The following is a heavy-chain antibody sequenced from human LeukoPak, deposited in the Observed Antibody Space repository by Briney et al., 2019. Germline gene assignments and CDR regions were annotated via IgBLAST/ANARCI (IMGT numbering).Heavy chain of an antibody. CDR1: GYTFTSYG. CDR2: INPNSGGT. V-gene: IGHV1-2*02. J-gene: IGHJ4*02. Sequence: ASVKVSCKASGYTFTSYGISWVRQAPGQGLEWMGWINPNSGGTNYAQKFQGRVTMTRDTSISTAYMELSRLRSDDTAVYYCARFRTIFGVFDYWGQGTLVTVSS. CDR3: ARFRTIFGVFDY. D-gene: IGHD3-3*01.